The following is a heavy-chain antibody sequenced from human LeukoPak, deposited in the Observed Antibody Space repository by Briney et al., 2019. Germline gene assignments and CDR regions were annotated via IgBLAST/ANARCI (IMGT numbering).Heavy chain of an antibody. J-gene: IGHJ4*02. Sequence: SETLSLTCTVSGGSISSSSYYWGWIRQPPGKGLEWIGSIYYSGSTYYNPSLKSRVTISVDTSKNQFSLKLSSVTAADTAVYYRASYIVVVPAAMPTWVGSWGQGTLVTVSS. CDR3: ASYIVVVPAAMPTWVGS. CDR2: IYYSGST. V-gene: IGHV4-39*07. D-gene: IGHD2-2*01. CDR1: GGSISSSSYY.